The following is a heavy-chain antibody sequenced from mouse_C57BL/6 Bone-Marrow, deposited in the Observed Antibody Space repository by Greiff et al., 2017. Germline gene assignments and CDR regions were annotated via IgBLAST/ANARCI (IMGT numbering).Heavy chain of an antibody. CDR2: IDPANGNT. CDR1: GFTFNNTY. J-gene: IGHJ2*01. V-gene: IGHV14-3*01. D-gene: IGHD2-1*01. CDR3: AGKLL. Sequence: VQLQQSVAELVRPGASVKLSCTASGFTFNNTYMPWVKQRPGQGLEWIGRIDPANGNTKYTPKFQGKATITADTSSNTAYLQLSSLTSEDTAIYYCAGKLLWGQGTTLTVSS.